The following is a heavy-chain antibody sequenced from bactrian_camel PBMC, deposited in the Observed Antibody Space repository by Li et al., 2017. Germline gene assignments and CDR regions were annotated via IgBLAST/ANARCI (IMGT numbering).Heavy chain of an antibody. CDR3: AVGTSYGGGWYPVLRPGGYSY. D-gene: IGHD6*01. CDR1: VGSFYC. V-gene: IGHV3S53*01. Sequence: HVQLVESGGGSVQPGGSLRLSCAASVGSFYCMGWFRQAPGKEREGVAAMRSGRTTYTDSVKGRFTISKENAKNTLYLQMDSLKPEDTAVYYCAVGTSYGGGWYPVLRPGGYSYWGQGTQVTVS. CDR2: MRSGRT. J-gene: IGHJ4*01.